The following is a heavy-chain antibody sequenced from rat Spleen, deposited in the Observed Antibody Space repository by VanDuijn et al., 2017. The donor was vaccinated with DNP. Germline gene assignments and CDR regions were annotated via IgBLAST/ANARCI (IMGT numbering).Heavy chain of an antibody. D-gene: IGHD1-11*01. J-gene: IGHJ4*01. Sequence: EVQLVESGGGLVQPGRSLKLSCAASGFTFSNYDMAWVRQAPTKGLEWVASISPSGDSTYYRDAVKGRFTVSRDNAKGGLYLQMDSLRSEDTATYYCARRGLRRVLDAWGQGTSVTVSS. CDR2: ISPSGDST. V-gene: IGHV5-19*01. CDR3: ARRGLRRVLDA. CDR1: GFTFSNYD.